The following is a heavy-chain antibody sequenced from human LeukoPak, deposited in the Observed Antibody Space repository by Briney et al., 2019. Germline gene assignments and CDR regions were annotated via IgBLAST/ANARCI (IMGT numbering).Heavy chain of an antibody. CDR1: GYSFTDKY. CDR3: ARAGGRSWFDP. CDR2: INPNSGGT. Sequence: ASVKVSCTASGYSFTDKYMHWVRQAPGQGLEWMGWINPNSGGTNYAQKFQGRVTMTTDTSMSTAYMELSRLTSDDTAEYYCARAGGRSWFDPWGQGTLVTVSS. J-gene: IGHJ5*02. V-gene: IGHV1-2*02.